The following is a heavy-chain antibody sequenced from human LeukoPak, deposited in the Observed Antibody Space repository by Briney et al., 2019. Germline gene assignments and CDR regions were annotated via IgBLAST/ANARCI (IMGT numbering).Heavy chain of an antibody. J-gene: IGHJ4*02. V-gene: IGHV1-69*04. CDR2: IIPILGIA. CDR3: ARVSSSSSWYYFDY. CDR1: GGTFSSYA. D-gene: IGHD6-13*01. Sequence: ASVKVSCKASGGTFSSYAISWVRQAPGQGLEWMGRIIPILGIANYAQKFQGRVTITADKSTSTAYMELSSLRSEDTAVYYCARVSSSSSWYYFDYWGQGTLVTVSS.